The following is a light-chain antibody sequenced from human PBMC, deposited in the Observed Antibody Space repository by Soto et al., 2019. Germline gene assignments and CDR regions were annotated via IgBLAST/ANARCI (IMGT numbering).Light chain of an antibody. CDR1: NSNLGAGYD. CDR3: QSYDNSLRGYV. CDR2: DNT. Sequence: QSVRRQPPSVSGSPGQGVSISCTWSNSNLGAGYDVQWYQHLPGTAPTLLIYDNTNRPSGVPDRFSGSKAGTSASLAISTLQSEDEADYYCQSYDNSLRGYVLGPGTKITVL. J-gene: IGLJ1*01. V-gene: IGLV1-40*01.